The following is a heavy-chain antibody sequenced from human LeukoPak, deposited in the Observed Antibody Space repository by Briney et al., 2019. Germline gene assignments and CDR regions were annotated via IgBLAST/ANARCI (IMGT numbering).Heavy chain of an antibody. CDR1: GFTFNLYA. J-gene: IGHJ4*02. CDR2: INDDTSDI. D-gene: IGHD2-2*01. CDR3: ARDTFQPGLIDS. Sequence: HPGGSLRLSCAASGFTFNLYAMNWVRQAPGKGLEWVSYINDDTSDIHYADSVKGRFTISRDNARNTLYLQLSSLRAEDTAVYYCARDTFQPGLIDSWGQGTLVTVSS. V-gene: IGHV3-48*04.